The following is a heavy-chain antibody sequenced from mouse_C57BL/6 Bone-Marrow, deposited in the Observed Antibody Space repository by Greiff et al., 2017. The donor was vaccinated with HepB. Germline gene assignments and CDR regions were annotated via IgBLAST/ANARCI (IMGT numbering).Heavy chain of an antibody. CDR2: ISSGGSYT. V-gene: IGHV5-6*01. D-gene: IGHD1-1*01. CDR1: GFTFSSYG. CDR3: ARHYGSSYGYFDY. J-gene: IGHJ2*01. Sequence: EVMLVESGVDLVKPGGSLKLSCAASGFTFSSYGMSWVRQTPDKRLEWVATISSGGSYTYYPDSVKGRFTISRDNAKNTLYLQMSSLKSEDTAMYYCARHYGSSYGYFDYWGQGTTLTVSS.